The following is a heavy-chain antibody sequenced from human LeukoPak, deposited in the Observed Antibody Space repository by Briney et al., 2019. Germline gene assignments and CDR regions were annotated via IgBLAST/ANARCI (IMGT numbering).Heavy chain of an antibody. CDR3: VRAGWELDY. CDR1: GFTFSRYW. CDR2: IKEDGTEK. V-gene: IGHV3-7*01. Sequence: GALRLSCAASGFTFSRYWMAWVRQAPGKGLQWVAHIKEDGTEKYYLDSVKGRFTIDRDDAKNLLYLQMNSLGTEDTALYYCVRAGWELDYWGQGAPVTVSS. D-gene: IGHD1-26*01. J-gene: IGHJ4*02.